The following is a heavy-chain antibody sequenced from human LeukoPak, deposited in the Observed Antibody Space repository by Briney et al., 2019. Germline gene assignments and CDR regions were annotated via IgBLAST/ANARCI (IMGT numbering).Heavy chain of an antibody. J-gene: IGHJ6*02. CDR2: IIPIVGTT. CDR3: ARGGYYYDSSGYSHLPDY. V-gene: IGHV1-69*13. CDR1: GGTFSSYA. D-gene: IGHD3-22*01. Sequence: GASVKVSCKASGGTFSSYAFSWVRQAPGQGLEWMGGIIPIVGTTNYAQMFQGRVTITADESTSTAYMELSSLRSEDTAVYYCARGGYYYDSSGYSHLPDYWGQGTTVTVSS.